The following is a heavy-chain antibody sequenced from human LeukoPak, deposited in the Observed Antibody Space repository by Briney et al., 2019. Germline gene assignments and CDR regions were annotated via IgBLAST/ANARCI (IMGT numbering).Heavy chain of an antibody. Sequence: SVKVSCKASGFTFTSSAMQWVRQARGQRLEWIGWIVVGSGNTNYAQKFQERVTITRDMSTSTAYMELSSLRSEDTAVYYCAASIAVAGTVRAFDIWGQGTMVTVSS. D-gene: IGHD6-19*01. CDR1: GFTFTSSA. V-gene: IGHV1-58*02. CDR2: IVVGSGNT. J-gene: IGHJ3*02. CDR3: AASIAVAGTVRAFDI.